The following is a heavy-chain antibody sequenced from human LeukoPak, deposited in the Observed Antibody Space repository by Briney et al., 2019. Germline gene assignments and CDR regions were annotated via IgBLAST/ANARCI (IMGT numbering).Heavy chain of an antibody. CDR3: VSPRGFSYGYFDY. V-gene: IGHV4-39*01. CDR1: GGSISSSSAY. D-gene: IGHD5-18*01. Sequence: SETLSLTCTVSGGSISSSSAYWGWIRQPPGKGLEWIGSMYYSKNTYYNPSLKSRVTISADTSKNQFSLTLGSVSATDTAVYYCVSPRGFSYGYFDYWGQGTLVTVSS. J-gene: IGHJ4*02. CDR2: MYYSKNT.